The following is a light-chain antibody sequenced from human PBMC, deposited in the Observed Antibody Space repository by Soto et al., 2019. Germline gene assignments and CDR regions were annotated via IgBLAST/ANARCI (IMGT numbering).Light chain of an antibody. Sequence: QSALTQPASVSGSPGQSITIACTGTSSDIGGYNFVSWYQQHPGKAPKLLIYDVGNRPSGVSNRFSGSKSGNTASLTISGLQAEYEAHYCCNSYSTVSTYVFGTGTKVTVL. CDR3: NSYSTVSTYV. CDR1: SSDIGGYNF. CDR2: DVG. V-gene: IGLV2-14*01. J-gene: IGLJ1*01.